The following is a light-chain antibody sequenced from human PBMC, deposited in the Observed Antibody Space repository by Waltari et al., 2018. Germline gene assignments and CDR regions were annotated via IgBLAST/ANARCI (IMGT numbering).Light chain of an antibody. V-gene: IGLV2-23*01. CDR1: SSDVGSYNL. Sequence: QSALTQPASVSGSPGQSITISCTGTSSDVGSYNLVSWYQQHPGKTPTLVIYEGSKRPSGFSNRFAGSKSGNTASLTISGLQAEDEADYYCCSYAGSSTYVFGTGTKVTVL. CDR2: EGS. J-gene: IGLJ1*01. CDR3: CSYAGSSTYV.